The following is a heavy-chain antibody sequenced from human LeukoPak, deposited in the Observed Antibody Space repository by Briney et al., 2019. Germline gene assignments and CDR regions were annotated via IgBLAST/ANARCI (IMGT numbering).Heavy chain of an antibody. CDR2: FDPEDGET. Sequence: ASVKVSCKVSGYTLTELSMHWVRQAPGKGREWMGGFDPEDGETIYAQKFQGRVTMTEDTSTDTAYMELSSLRSEDTAVYYCATTPSTYGAFDIWGQGTMVTVSS. V-gene: IGHV1-24*01. CDR3: ATTPSTYGAFDI. D-gene: IGHD2-2*01. J-gene: IGHJ3*02. CDR1: GYTLTELS.